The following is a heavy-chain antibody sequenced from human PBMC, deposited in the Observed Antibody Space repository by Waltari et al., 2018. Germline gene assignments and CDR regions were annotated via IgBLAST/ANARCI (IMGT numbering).Heavy chain of an antibody. J-gene: IGHJ4*02. Sequence: EVQLLESGGGLVQPGGSLRLSCAASGFTFSSYAMSWVRQAPGKGLEWVSAISGSGGSTYYADAGKGRFTISRDNSKNTLYLQMNSLRAEDTAVYYCAKSGYSSGWYYFDYWGQGTLVTVSS. CDR3: AKSGYSSGWYYFDY. V-gene: IGHV3-23*01. D-gene: IGHD6-19*01. CDR1: GFTFSSYA. CDR2: ISGSGGST.